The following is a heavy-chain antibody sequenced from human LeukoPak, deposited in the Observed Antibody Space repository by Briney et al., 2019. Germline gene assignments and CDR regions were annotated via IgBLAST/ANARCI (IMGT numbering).Heavy chain of an antibody. Sequence: MPSQTLSLTCTVSGGSISSGGYSWSWIRQHPGKGLEWIGYIYYSGSTYYNPSLKSRVTISVDTSKNQFSLKLSSVTAADTAVYYCARDRGYSYGLTNYNWFDPWGQGTLVTVSS. D-gene: IGHD5-18*01. CDR3: ARDRGYSYGLTNYNWFDP. CDR1: GGSISSGGYS. V-gene: IGHV4-31*03. CDR2: IYYSGST. J-gene: IGHJ5*02.